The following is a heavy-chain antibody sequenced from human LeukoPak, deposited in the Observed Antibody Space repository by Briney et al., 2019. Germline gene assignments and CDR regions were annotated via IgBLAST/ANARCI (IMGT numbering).Heavy chain of an antibody. J-gene: IGHJ6*02. CDR1: GFTFSNAW. CDR2: IKSKTDGGTT. D-gene: IGHD4-17*01. Sequence: GGSLRLSCAASGFTFSNAWMSWVRQAPGKGLEWVGRIKSKTDGGTTDYAAPVKGRFTISRDDSKNTLYLQMNSLKTEDTAVYYCTTSIYGDYDYYYGMDVWGQGTTVTVSS. CDR3: TTSIYGDYDYYYGMDV. V-gene: IGHV3-15*01.